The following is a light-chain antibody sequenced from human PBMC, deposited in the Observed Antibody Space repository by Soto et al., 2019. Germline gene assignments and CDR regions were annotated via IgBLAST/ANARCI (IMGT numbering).Light chain of an antibody. J-gene: IGLJ1*01. V-gene: IGLV3-21*02. CDR2: DDS. CDR1: NIASKS. CDR3: HVWDSSSDHYV. Sequence: SYELTQPPSVSVAPGQTARLTCGGNNIASKSVHWYQQRPGQAPVLVLYDDSDRPSGIPDRFSGSNSGDTATLTIRRVEAGDEADYYCHVWDSSSDHYVFGTGTKVTVL.